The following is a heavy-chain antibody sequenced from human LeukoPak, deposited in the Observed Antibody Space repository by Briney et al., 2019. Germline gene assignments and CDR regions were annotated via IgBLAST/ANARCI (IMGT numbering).Heavy chain of an antibody. CDR3: ARGIAAEFDP. Sequence: SETLSLTCTVSGGSISSYYWSWIRQPPGKGLEWIGYIYYSGSTNYNPSLKSRVTISVDTSKNQFSLKLSSVTAADTAVYYCARGIAAEFDPWGQGTLVTVSS. J-gene: IGHJ5*02. CDR2: IYYSGST. CDR1: GGSISSYY. V-gene: IGHV4-59*01. D-gene: IGHD6-13*01.